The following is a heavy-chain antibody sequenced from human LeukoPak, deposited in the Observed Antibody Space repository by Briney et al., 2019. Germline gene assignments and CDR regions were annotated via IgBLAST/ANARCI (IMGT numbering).Heavy chain of an antibody. CDR1: GYSISSGYY. CDR3: ARVLSTGSCYSFWCPGSFDY. J-gene: IGHJ4*02. D-gene: IGHD2-15*01. CDR2: IYHSGST. V-gene: IGHV4-38-2*02. Sequence: SETLSLTCTVSGYSISSGYYWGWIRQPPGKGLEWIGSIYHSGSTYYNPSLKSRITISVDTSKNQFSLKLSSVTAADTAVYYCARVLSTGSCYSFWCPGSFDYWGQGTLVTVSS.